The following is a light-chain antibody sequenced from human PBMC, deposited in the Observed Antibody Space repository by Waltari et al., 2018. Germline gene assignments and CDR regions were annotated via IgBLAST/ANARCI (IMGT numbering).Light chain of an antibody. Sequence: DIQMTQSPSSLSASVGDRVTITCQASQDISNYLNWYQQKPGKAPKLLIYDASNLETWVTSRFSGSGSGTDFTFTISRLQPEDIATYYCQQYDNLPLTFGGGTKVEIK. CDR3: QQYDNLPLT. CDR2: DAS. V-gene: IGKV1-33*01. CDR1: QDISNY. J-gene: IGKJ4*01.